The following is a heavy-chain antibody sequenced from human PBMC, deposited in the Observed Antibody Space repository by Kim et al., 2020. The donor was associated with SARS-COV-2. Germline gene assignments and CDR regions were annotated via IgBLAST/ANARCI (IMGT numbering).Heavy chain of an antibody. CDR3: ARHRAGVGSSIDY. CDR1: GGSISSSSYY. CDR2: IYYSGST. V-gene: IGHV4-39*01. Sequence: SETLSLTCTVSGGSISSSSYYWGWIRQPPGMGLEWIGSIYYSGSTYYNPSLKSRVTISVDTSKNQFSLKLSSVTAADTAVYYCARHRAGVGSSIDYWGQGTLVTVSS. D-gene: IGHD6-6*01. J-gene: IGHJ4*02.